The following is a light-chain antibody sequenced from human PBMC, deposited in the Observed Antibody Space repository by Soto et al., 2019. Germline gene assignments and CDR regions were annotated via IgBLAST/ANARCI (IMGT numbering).Light chain of an antibody. J-gene: IGKJ4*01. Sequence: DIQMTPSPSFLSASVGDRVTITCRASQSISTYLNWYQQKPGKAPDLLIYGASSLQSGVPTRFSGSGSETHFTLTLSRLQPEDFATSYCQQSSTFPLTFGGGPK. CDR2: GAS. V-gene: IGKV1-39*01. CDR3: QQSSTFPLT. CDR1: QSISTY.